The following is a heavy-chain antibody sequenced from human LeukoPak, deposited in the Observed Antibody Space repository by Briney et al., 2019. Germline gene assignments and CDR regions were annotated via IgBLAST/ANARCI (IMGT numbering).Heavy chain of an antibody. V-gene: IGHV1-2*02. J-gene: IGHJ4*02. CDR1: GYTFTGYY. D-gene: IGHD6-13*01. CDR3: ARESSSSWTRFDY. Sequence: ASVKVSCKASGYTFTGYYMHWVRQAPGQGLEWMGWINPNSGGTNYAQKFQGRVTMTRDTSLSTAYMELSRLRSDDTAVYYCARESSSSWTRFDYWGQGTLVTVSS. CDR2: INPNSGGT.